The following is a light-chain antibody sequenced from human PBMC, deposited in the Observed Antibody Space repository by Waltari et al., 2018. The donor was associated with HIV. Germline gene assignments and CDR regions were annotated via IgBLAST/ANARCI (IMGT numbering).Light chain of an antibody. J-gene: IGLJ3*02. CDR3: VLYMGSGILHWV. V-gene: IGLV8-61*01. Sequence: QTVVTQEPSFSVSPGGTVTLTCGLSSGSVSTSYYPSWYQQTPGQAPRTLIYSTNTRSSGVPDRFSGSILGNKAALTITGAQADDESDYYCVLYMGSGILHWVFGGGTKLTVL. CDR1: SGSVSTSYY. CDR2: STN.